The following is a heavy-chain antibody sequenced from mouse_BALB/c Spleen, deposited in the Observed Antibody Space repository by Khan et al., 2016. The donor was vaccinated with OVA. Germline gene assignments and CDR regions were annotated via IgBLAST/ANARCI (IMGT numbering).Heavy chain of an antibody. CDR1: GYSITSDYA. Sequence: EVKLLESGPGLVKPSQSLSLTCTVTGYSITSDYAWNWIRQFPGNKLEWMGYISSSGSTNYNPALNSRISITRDTSKNQFFLQLNSVTTEDTATYYCARDGSRYNYAMDYWGQGTSVTVSS. D-gene: IGHD2-3*01. J-gene: IGHJ4*01. CDR2: ISSSGST. V-gene: IGHV3-2*02. CDR3: ARDGSRYNYAMDY.